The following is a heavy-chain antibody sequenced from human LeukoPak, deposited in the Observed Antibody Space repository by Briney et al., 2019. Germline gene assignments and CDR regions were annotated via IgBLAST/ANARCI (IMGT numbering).Heavy chain of an antibody. CDR3: ATSARGSSPPAG. CDR2: SSAYNGNT. J-gene: IGHJ4*02. D-gene: IGHD6-13*01. Sequence: ASVKVSCKASGYTFTSYGISWVRQAPGQGLEWMGWSSAYNGNTNYSQKLQGRVTMTTDTSTSTAYMELRSLRSDDTAVYYCATSARGSSPPAGWGQGPLVTVSS. V-gene: IGHV1-18*01. CDR1: GYTFTSYG.